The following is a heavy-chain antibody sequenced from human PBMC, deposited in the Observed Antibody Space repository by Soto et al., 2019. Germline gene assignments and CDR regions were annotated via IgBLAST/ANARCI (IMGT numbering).Heavy chain of an antibody. J-gene: IGHJ5*02. CDR1: GGSISSGGYY. D-gene: IGHD3-3*01. Sequence: SETLSLTCTVSGGSISSGGYYWSWIRQHPXKGLEWIGYIYYSGSTYYNPSLKSRVTISVDTSKNQFSLKLSSVTAADTAVYYCARAGGYYDFWSGYYAGLDWFDPWGQGTLVTVSS. V-gene: IGHV4-31*03. CDR2: IYYSGST. CDR3: ARAGGYYDFWSGYYAGLDWFDP.